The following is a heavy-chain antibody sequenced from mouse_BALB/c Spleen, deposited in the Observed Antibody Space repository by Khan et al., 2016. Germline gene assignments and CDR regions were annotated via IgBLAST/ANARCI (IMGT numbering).Heavy chain of an antibody. V-gene: IGHV5-6*01. CDR2: INTGGSYT. J-gene: IGHJ2*01. CDR3: TIDHYDGSGSPYYVEY. Sequence: EVQLVESGGDLVKPGGSLKLSCAASGFTFSNYGMSWVRRTPDMRLEWVATINTGGSYTYYPDSVKGRFTISRDNAKNTLYLQMSSLKSEDTAMYYCTIDHYDGSGSPYYVEYWGQGTTLTVSS. D-gene: IGHD1-1*01. CDR1: GFTFSNYG.